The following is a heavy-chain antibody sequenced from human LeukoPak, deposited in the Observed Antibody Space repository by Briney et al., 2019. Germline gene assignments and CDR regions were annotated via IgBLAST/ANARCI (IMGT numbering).Heavy chain of an antibody. CDR1: GYTFTGYY. J-gene: IGHJ4*02. V-gene: IGHV1-2*02. CDR3: ARSYARSSPGGKY. D-gene: IGHD2-2*01. Sequence: ASVKVSCKASGYTFTGYYMHWVRQAPGQGLEWMGWINPNSGGTNYAQKFQGRVTMTRDTSISTAYMELSRLRSDDTAVYYCARSYARSSPGGKYWGQGTLVTVSS. CDR2: INPNSGGT.